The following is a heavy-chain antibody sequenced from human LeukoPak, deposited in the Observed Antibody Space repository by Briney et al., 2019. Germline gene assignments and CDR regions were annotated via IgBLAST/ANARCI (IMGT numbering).Heavy chain of an antibody. J-gene: IGHJ4*02. CDR3: ARLGVAVAATGKNYFDY. V-gene: IGHV1-69*04. CDR1: GGTFSSYA. D-gene: IGHD6-19*01. CDR2: IIPILGIA. Sequence: VASVKVSCKASGGTFSSYAISRVRQAPGQGLEWMGRIIPILGIANYAQKFQGRVTITADKSTSTAYMELSSLRSEDTAVYYCARLGVAVAATGKNYFDYWGQGTLVTVSS.